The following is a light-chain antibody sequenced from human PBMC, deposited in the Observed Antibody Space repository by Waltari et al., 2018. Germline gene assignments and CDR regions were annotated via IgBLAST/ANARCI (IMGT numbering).Light chain of an antibody. V-gene: IGLV2-8*01. CDR2: EVS. J-gene: IGLJ2*01. CDR1: SSDIGGYNR. Sequence: QAALTQPPSMSGSPGQSVTISCTGTSSDIGGYNRVSWYQQNPGKVPKLIIYEVSQRPSGVSDRFSGSKSGNTASLTSSGLQAEDEADYYRSSNEGSKTYIFGGGTRLTVL. CDR3: SSNEGSKTYI.